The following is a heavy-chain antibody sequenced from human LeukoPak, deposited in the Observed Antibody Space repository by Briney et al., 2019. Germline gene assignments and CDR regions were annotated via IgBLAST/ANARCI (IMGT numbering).Heavy chain of an antibody. D-gene: IGHD3-16*02. CDR1: GGTFSSYA. CDR2: IIPIFGTA. J-gene: IGHJ4*02. Sequence: ASVNVSCKASGGTFSSYAISWVRQAPGQGLEWMGGIIPIFGTANYAQKFQGRVTITADESTSTAYMELSSLRSEDTAVYYCARAYDYVWGSYRYRRYFDYWGQGTLVTVSS. V-gene: IGHV1-69*13. CDR3: ARAYDYVWGSYRYRRYFDY.